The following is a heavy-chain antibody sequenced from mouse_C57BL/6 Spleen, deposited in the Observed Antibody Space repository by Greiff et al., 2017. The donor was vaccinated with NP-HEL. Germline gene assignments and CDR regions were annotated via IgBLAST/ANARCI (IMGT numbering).Heavy chain of an antibody. CDR2: INPNYGTT. D-gene: IGHD1-1*01. Sequence: EVQLQQSGPELVKPGASVKISCKASGYSFTDYNMNWVKQSNGKSLEWIGVINPNYGTTSYNQKFKGKATLTVDQSSITAYMQLNSQTSDDSAVCYCARCYGSSYGYFDVWGTETTVTVSS. CDR3: ARCYGSSYGYFDV. V-gene: IGHV1-39*01. J-gene: IGHJ1*03. CDR1: GYSFTDYN.